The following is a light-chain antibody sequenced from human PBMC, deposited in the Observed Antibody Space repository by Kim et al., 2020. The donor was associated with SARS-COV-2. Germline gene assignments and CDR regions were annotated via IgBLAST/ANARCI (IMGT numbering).Light chain of an antibody. CDR1: QSVGSD. CDR3: QQYNKWPPRA. J-gene: IGKJ1*01. CDR2: GAS. Sequence: SPGERATLSCRASQSVGSDLAWYQPKPGQAPRLLIYGASTRATDIPARFSGSGSGTEFTLTINSLQSEDFAVYYCQQYNKWPPRAFGQGTKVDIK. V-gene: IGKV3-15*01.